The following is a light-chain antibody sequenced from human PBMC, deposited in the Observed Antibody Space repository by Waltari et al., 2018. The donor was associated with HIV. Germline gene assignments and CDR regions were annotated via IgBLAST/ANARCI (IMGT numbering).Light chain of an antibody. CDR1: SSAVGTYNL. CDR2: EVT. V-gene: IGLV2-23*02. J-gene: IGLJ2*01. CDR3: CSYAGSSTLI. Sequence: QSALTQPASVSGSPGQSITISCTVTSSAVGTYNLSSWYQHHPGKAPKLMISEVTKRPSGISNRFSGSKSGNTASLTISGLQAEDEADYHCCSYAGSSTLIFGGGTKLTVL.